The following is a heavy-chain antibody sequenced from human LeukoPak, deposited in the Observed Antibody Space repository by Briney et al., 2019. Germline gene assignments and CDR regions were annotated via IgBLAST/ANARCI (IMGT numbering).Heavy chain of an antibody. D-gene: IGHD6-19*01. CDR1: GFTFSSYA. J-gene: IGHJ3*02. V-gene: IGHV3-23*01. Sequence: GGSLRLSCTASGFTFSSYAMSWVRQAPGKGLEWVSAISGSGGSTYYADSVEGRFTISRDNSKNTLYLQMNSLRAEDTAVYYCAKDESSGWYHDAFDIWGQGTMVTVSS. CDR2: ISGSGGST. CDR3: AKDESSGWYHDAFDI.